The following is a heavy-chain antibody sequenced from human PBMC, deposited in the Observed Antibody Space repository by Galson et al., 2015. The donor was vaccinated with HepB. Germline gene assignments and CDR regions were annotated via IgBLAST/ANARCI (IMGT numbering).Heavy chain of an antibody. J-gene: IGHJ4*02. D-gene: IGHD3-22*01. CDR2: IIPILGIA. CDR3: ARDPVTYYYDSSGYYRKGTYFDY. V-gene: IGHV1-69*04. Sequence: SVKVSCKASGGTFSSYALSWVRQAPGQGLEWMGRIIPILGIANYAQKFQGRVTITADKSTSTAYMELSSLRSEDTAVYYCARDPVTYYYDSSGYYRKGTYFDYWGQGTLVTVSS. CDR1: GGTFSSYA.